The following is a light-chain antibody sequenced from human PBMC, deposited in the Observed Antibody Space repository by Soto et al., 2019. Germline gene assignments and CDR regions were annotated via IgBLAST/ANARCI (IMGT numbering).Light chain of an antibody. V-gene: IGKV3-15*01. Sequence: EIVMTQSPATLSVSPGEGATLSCRASQSVSTKLAWYQQKPGQAPRLVIYDASTRATGTPARFSGSGSGTEFTLTIGRLQSEDFAVYYCRQYNNWPPWTFGQGTKVEIK. CDR3: RQYNNWPPWT. CDR1: QSVSTK. CDR2: DAS. J-gene: IGKJ1*01.